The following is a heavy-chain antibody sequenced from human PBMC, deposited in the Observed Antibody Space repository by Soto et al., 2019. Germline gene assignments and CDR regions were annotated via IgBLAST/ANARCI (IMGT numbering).Heavy chain of an antibody. Sequence: SETLSLTCAVYGGSFIGYYWSWIRQPPGKGLEWIGEINHSGSTNYNPSLKSRVTISVDTSKNQFSLKLSSVTAADTAVYYCARLRGGYSSGWRPNYYYGMDVWGQGTTVTVSS. V-gene: IGHV4-34*01. CDR1: GGSFIGYY. CDR3: ARLRGGYSSGWRPNYYYGMDV. CDR2: INHSGST. J-gene: IGHJ6*02. D-gene: IGHD6-19*01.